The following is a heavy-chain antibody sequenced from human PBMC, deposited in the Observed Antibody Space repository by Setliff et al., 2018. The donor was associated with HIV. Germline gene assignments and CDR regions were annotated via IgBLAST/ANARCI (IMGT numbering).Heavy chain of an antibody. J-gene: IGHJ6*03. CDR1: GGSITNNY. Sequence: KTSETLSLTCAVSGGSITNNYWSWLRQPPGKGLEWLGYVSSSGTTNYTPSLESRLTISVATSKNQVSLRLSSRTAADTAVYFCARVVSRREDRGTWMKLWLAPYYMDGWGKGTTVTVSS. D-gene: IGHD3-10*01. CDR2: VSSSGTT. CDR3: ARVVSRREDRGTWMKLWLAPYYMDG. V-gene: IGHV4-59*01.